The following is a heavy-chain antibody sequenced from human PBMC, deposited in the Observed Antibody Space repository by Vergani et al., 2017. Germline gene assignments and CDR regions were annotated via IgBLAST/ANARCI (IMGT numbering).Heavy chain of an antibody. CDR2: IYYGGST. CDR1: GGSISSSSYY. J-gene: IGHJ4*02. V-gene: IGHV4-39*01. CDR3: ARLTAVAASYFDY. Sequence: QLQLQESGPGLVKPSETLSLTCTVSGGSISSSSYYWGWSRQPPGKGLEWIGTIYYGGSTYYNPSLKSRVTISVDTSKNQFSLKLSSVTAADTAVYYCARLTAVAASYFDYWGQGTLVT. D-gene: IGHD6-19*01.